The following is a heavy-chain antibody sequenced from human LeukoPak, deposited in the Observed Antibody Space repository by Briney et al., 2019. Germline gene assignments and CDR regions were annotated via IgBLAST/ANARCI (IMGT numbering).Heavy chain of an antibody. J-gene: IGHJ6*03. D-gene: IGHD6-13*01. CDR1: DGSISSNNYY. V-gene: IGHV4-39*01. CDR2: IYYSGNT. CDR3: ARGAAGNGYYYYYMDV. Sequence: SETLPLTCTVSDGSISSNNYYWGWIRQPPGKGLEWIGSIYYSGNTYYNPSLKSRVTISVDTSKNQFSLKLSSVTAADTAMYYCARGAAGNGYYYYYMDVWGKGTTVTVSS.